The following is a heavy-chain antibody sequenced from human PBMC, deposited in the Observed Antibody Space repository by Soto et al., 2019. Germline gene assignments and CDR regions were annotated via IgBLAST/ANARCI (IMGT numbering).Heavy chain of an antibody. D-gene: IGHD3-10*01. CDR1: GGSSNAYY. J-gene: IGHJ4*02. CDR3: VTSNNLFHSYYDN. V-gene: IGHV4-34*01. CDR2: INHSGKI. Sequence: QVQPKQWGAGLLKPTETLSLTCEVYGGSSNAYYWTWIRQSPGKGLEWIGEINHSGKIHYNPSLESRLTISADTSKRQFSLTLTSVTAADAAMYYCVTSNNLFHSYYDNWGQGTLVTVSS.